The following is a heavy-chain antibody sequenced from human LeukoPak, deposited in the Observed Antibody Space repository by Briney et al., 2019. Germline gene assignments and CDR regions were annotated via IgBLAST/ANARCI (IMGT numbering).Heavy chain of an antibody. Sequence: ASVKVSCKASGYTFTSYAMHWVRQAPGQRLEWMGWINAGNGNTKYSQKFQGRVTITRDTSASTAYMELSSLRSEDTAVYYCAREVSGVAMGAFDIWGQGTMVTVSS. J-gene: IGHJ3*02. CDR2: INAGNGNT. D-gene: IGHD2-8*01. CDR3: AREVSGVAMGAFDI. CDR1: GYTFTSYA. V-gene: IGHV1-3*01.